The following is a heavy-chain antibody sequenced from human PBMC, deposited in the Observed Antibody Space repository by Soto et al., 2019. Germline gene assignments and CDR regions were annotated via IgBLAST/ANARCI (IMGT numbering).Heavy chain of an antibody. J-gene: IGHJ6*03. CDR3: AKAPPLLRFLERSPPGYYYYMDV. D-gene: IGHD3-3*01. CDR2: ISGSGGST. CDR1: GFTFSSYA. V-gene: IGHV3-23*01. Sequence: EVQLLESGGGLVQPGGSLRLSCAASGFTFSSYAMSWVRQAPGKGLEWVSAISGSGGSTYYADSVKGRFTISRDNSKNTLYLQMNSLRAEDTAVYYCAKAPPLLRFLERSPPGYYYYMDVWGKGTTVTVSS.